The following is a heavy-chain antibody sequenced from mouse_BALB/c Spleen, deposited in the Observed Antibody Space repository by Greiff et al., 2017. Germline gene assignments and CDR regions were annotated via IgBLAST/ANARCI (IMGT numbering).Heavy chain of an antibody. D-gene: IGHD1-1*01. CDR3: ARKGKNYGHERAMDY. V-gene: IGHV2-2*02. CDR1: GFSLTSYG. J-gene: IGHJ4*01. CDR2: IWSGGST. Sequence: QVHVKQSGPGLVQPSQSLSITCTVSGFSLTSYGVHWVRQSPGKGLEWLGVIWSGGSTDYNAAFISRLSISKDNSKSQVFFKMNSLQANDTAIYYCARKGKNYGHERAMDYWGQGTSVTVSS.